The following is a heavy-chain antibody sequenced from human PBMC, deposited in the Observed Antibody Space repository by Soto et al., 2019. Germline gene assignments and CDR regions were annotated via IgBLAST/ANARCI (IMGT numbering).Heavy chain of an antibody. CDR2: IYYSGST. D-gene: IGHD4-17*01. CDR3: ARGAVTTEAFDI. Sequence: QLQLQESGPGLVKPSETLSLTCTVSGGSISSSSYYWGWIRQPPGKGLEWIGSIYYSGSTYYNPSLKSRVTISVDTSKNQFSLKLSSVTAADTAVYYCARGAVTTEAFDIWGQGTMVTVSS. J-gene: IGHJ3*02. V-gene: IGHV4-39*01. CDR1: GGSISSSSYY.